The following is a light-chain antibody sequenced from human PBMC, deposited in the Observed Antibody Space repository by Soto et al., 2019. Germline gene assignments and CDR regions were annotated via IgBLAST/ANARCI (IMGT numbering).Light chain of an antibody. V-gene: IGKV1-27*01. CDR2: AAS. J-gene: IGKJ3*01. CDR1: QDIRNF. CDR3: QKYSSVPV. Sequence: DIQMTQSPTSLSASVGDRVTITCRASQDIRNFVAWYQQKPGKAPKLLIYAASTSQSRVPSRFSGRGSGTDFTLTINSLHPEDVATYSCQKYSSVPVFGPGTKVEIK.